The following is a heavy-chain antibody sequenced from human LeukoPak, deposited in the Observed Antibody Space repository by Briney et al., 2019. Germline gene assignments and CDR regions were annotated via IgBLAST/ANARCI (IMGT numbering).Heavy chain of an antibody. Sequence: ASVTVSCKASGYTFTGYYMHWVRQAPGQGLEWMGWISAYNGNTNYAQKFQGRVTMTTDTSTSAAYMELRSLRSDDTAVYYCARHKPYGSGSFETFDIWGQGTMVTVSS. V-gene: IGHV1-18*04. CDR3: ARHKPYGSGSFETFDI. CDR2: ISAYNGNT. J-gene: IGHJ3*02. D-gene: IGHD3-10*01. CDR1: GYTFTGYY.